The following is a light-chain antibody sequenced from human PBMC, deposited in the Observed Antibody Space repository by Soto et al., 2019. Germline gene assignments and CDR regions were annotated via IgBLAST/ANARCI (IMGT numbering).Light chain of an antibody. CDR1: QSVSSSY. Sequence: EIVMTQSPATPSVSPGERATLSCRASQSVSSSYLAWYQQKPGRAPRLLIYDASNRATGIPARFSGSGSGTDFTLTISSLEPEDFAVYYCQQRSNLITFGQGTRLEIK. J-gene: IGKJ5*01. CDR3: QQRSNLIT. CDR2: DAS. V-gene: IGKV3D-20*02.